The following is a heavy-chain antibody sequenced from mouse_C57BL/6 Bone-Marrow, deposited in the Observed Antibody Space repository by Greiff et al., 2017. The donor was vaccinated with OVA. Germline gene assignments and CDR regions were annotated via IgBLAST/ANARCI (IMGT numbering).Heavy chain of an antibody. CDR3: ASRLLREWYFDY. V-gene: IGHV1-18*01. D-gene: IGHD2-3*01. J-gene: IGHJ2*01. Sequence: EVQLQQSGPELVKPGASVKIPCKASGYTFTDYNMDWVKQSHGKSLEWIGDINPNNGGTIYNQKFKGKATLTVDKSSSTAYMELRSLTSEDTAVYYCASRLLREWYFDYWGQGTTLTVSS. CDR2: INPNNGGT. CDR1: GYTFTDYN.